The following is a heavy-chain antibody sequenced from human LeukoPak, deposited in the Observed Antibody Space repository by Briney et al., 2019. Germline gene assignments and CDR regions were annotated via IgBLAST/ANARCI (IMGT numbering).Heavy chain of an antibody. D-gene: IGHD6-19*01. J-gene: IGHJ4*02. CDR1: GFTVSSNY. V-gene: IGHV3-53*05. CDR3: ARDGPAVAGRDY. CDR2: IYSGGST. Sequence: GGSLRLSCAASGFTVSSNYMSWVRQAPGKGLEWVSVIYSGGSTYYADSVKGRFTISRDDSKNTLYLQMNGLRAEDTAVYYCARDGPAVAGRDYWGQGTLVTVSS.